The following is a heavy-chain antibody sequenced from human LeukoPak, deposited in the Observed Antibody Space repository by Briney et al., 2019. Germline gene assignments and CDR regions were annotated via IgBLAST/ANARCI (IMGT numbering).Heavy chain of an antibody. D-gene: IGHD1-26*01. CDR1: DCSISTYY. Sequence: SETLSLTCTVSDCSISTYYWSWIRQPPGKGLVRFGYIYYSGSTNYNPSLKSRVTISVDTSMNQFSLKLSSVTAADSAVYYCARGAGTYYYYMDVWGTGTTVTVSS. CDR3: ARGAGTYYYYMDV. J-gene: IGHJ6*03. CDR2: IYYSGST. V-gene: IGHV4-59*01.